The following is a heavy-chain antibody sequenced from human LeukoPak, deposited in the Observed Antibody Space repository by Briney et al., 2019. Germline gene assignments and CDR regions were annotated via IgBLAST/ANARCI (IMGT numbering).Heavy chain of an antibody. CDR1: GGAFSGYY. Sequence: PSGTLSLTRAVYGGAFSGYYWTWIRPPPGKGLEWIGEINHSGSTNYNTSLKSRVTISVDTSKNPLSLKLSSVTAADTAVYYCARVKGSGWTFDYWGQGTLVTVSS. J-gene: IGHJ4*02. CDR2: INHSGST. V-gene: IGHV4-34*01. D-gene: IGHD6-19*01. CDR3: ARVKGSGWTFDY.